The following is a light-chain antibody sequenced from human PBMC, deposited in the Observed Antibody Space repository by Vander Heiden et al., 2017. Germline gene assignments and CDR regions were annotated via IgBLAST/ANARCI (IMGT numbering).Light chain of an antibody. CDR2: LNSYGSH. Sequence: LVLTHSPSASASLGDSVTLTCTLSSGHSSYAIAWHPQQPGKGPRYLLKLNSYGSHQTGDEIPDCCSGSSSGAARNTTIASTEDEDEDDYDWQNGGTGSRVFGGGTKWTVL. CDR1: SGHSSYA. CDR3: QNGGTGSRV. J-gene: IGLJ3*02. V-gene: IGLV4-69*01.